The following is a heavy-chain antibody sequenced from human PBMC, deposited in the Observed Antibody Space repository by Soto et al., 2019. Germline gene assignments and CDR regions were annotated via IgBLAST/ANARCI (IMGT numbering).Heavy chain of an antibody. V-gene: IGHV4-59*01. D-gene: IGHD6-19*01. CDR2: IYYSGST. CDR3: ARDLIAVPGHYGMDV. Sequence: AETLGLTCTVSGGSISSYYWSWIRQPPGKGLEWIGYIYYSGSTNYNPSLKSRVTISVDTSKNQFSLKLSSVTAADTAVYYCARDLIAVPGHYGMDVWGQGTTVTVS. J-gene: IGHJ6*02. CDR1: GGSISSYY.